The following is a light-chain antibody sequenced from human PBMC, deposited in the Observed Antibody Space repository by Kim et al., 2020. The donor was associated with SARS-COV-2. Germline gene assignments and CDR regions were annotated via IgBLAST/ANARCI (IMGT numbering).Light chain of an antibody. CDR3: QTWGTGIPV. V-gene: IGLV4-69*01. CDR2: INSVGGP. CDR1: GGSSRSA. J-gene: IGLJ2*01. Sequence: LTGTVRGGSSRSATAGDQRESGKGPRYLWKINSVGGPGEGGGIPHRFSGSGSGAERYLTLSSLQSEDEADYYCQTWGTGIPVFGGGTQLTVL.